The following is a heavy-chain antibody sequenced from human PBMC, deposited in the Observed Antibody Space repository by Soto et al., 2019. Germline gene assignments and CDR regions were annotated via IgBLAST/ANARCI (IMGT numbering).Heavy chain of an antibody. Sequence: TSETLSLTCAVYGGSFSGYYWSWIRQPPGKGLEWIGEINHSGSTNYNPSLKSRVTISVDASKNQFSLKLSSVTAADTAVYYCARMSAEVGWFDPWGQGTLVTVSS. V-gene: IGHV4-34*01. D-gene: IGHD6-19*01. CDR3: ARMSAEVGWFDP. CDR1: GGSFSGYY. CDR2: INHSGST. J-gene: IGHJ5*02.